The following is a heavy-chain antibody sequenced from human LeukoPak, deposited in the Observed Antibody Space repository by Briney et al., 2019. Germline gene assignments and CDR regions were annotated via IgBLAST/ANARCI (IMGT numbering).Heavy chain of an antibody. Sequence: GGSLRLSCAASGFTFSKYWMPWVRQAPGKGLESVSRINTDGTVTTYADSVKGRFTVSRDNADNTMFLQMNSVRDEDTAVYYCATKQWLAPPPDSWGQGTPVTVSS. CDR2: INTDGTVT. CDR1: GFTFSKYW. J-gene: IGHJ4*02. CDR3: ATKQWLAPPPDS. V-gene: IGHV3-74*01. D-gene: IGHD6-19*01.